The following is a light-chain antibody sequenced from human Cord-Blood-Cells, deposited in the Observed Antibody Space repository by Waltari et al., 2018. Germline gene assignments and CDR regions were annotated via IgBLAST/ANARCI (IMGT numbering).Light chain of an antibody. CDR3: KQYYSTLSDS. CDR2: WAS. J-gene: IGKJ2*03. Sequence: DIVMTQSPDSLAVSLGERATINCKSSQSVLYSSNNKNYLAWYQQKPGQPPKLLIYWASTRASGVPDRFSGSGSGTDFTLTRSSLQAEDVAVDYGKQYYSTLSDSCGQGTKLEIK. V-gene: IGKV4-1*01. CDR1: QSVLYSSNNKNY.